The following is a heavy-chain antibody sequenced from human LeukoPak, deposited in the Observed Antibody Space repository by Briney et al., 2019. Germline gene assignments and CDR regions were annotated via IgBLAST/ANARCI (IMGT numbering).Heavy chain of an antibody. V-gene: IGHV4-39*07. CDR3: AREDIVVVPATLRPAYYMDV. J-gene: IGHJ6*03. CDR1: GGSISSSDYY. Sequence: SETLSLTCTVSGGSISSSDYYWGWIRQPPGKGLEWIASIYYSGTTHYNPSHQSRVTMSVDTSKNQFSLKLSSVTAADTAVYYCAREDIVVVPATLRPAYYMDVWGKGTTVTVSS. CDR2: IYYSGTT. D-gene: IGHD2-2*01.